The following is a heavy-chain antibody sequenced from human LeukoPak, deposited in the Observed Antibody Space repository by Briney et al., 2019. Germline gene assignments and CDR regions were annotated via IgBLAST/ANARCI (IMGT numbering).Heavy chain of an antibody. D-gene: IGHD3-10*01. CDR2: IYYSGST. CDR3: AREILLWFGKLSYNWFDP. V-gene: IGHV4-59*01. Sequence: SETLSLTCTVSGGSISSYYWSWIRQPPGKGLEWIGYIYYSGSTNYNPSLKSRVTISVDTSKNQFSLKLSSVTAADTAVYYCAREILLWFGKLSYNWFDPWGQGTLVTVSS. J-gene: IGHJ5*02. CDR1: GGSISSYY.